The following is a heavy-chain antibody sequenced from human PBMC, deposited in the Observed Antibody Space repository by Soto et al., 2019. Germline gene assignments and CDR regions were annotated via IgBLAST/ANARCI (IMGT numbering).Heavy chain of an antibody. CDR2: IIPIFGTA. Sequence: QVQLVQSGAEVKKPGSSVKVSCKASGGTFSSYAISWVRQAPGQGLEWMGEIIPIFGTANYAQKFQGRVTITADESTSTAYMELSSLRSEDTAVYYCASSYSSGWGAEYFQHWGQGTLVTVSS. J-gene: IGHJ1*01. D-gene: IGHD6-19*01. CDR1: GGTFSSYA. CDR3: ASSYSSGWGAEYFQH. V-gene: IGHV1-69*01.